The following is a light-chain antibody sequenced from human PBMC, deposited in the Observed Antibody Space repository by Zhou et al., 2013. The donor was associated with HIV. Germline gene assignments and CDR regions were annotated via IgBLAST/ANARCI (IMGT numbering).Light chain of an antibody. CDR1: QSVSSSY. CDR2: GAS. V-gene: IGKV3-20*01. J-gene: IGKJ1*01. Sequence: EIVLTQSPGTLSLSPGEIATLSCRASQSVSSSYLAWYQHKPGQAPRLLISGASSRATGTPDRFQRAVGSGTDFTLTISRLEPEDSAVYYCQQYGSSVWTFGQGTKVEIK. CDR3: QQYGSSVWT.